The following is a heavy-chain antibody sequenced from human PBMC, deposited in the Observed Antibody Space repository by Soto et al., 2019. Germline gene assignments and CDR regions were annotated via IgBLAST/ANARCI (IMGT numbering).Heavy chain of an antibody. V-gene: IGHV3-23*01. CDR2: ISGSGGSA. CDR3: ARDKRDLRFLEWSYYFDY. J-gene: IGHJ4*02. Sequence: GGSLRLSCAASGFTFSSYAMSWVRQAPGKGLEWVSAISGSGGSAYYADSVKGRFTISRDNSKNTLYLQMNSLRAEDTAVYYCARDKRDLRFLEWSYYFDYWGQGTLVTVSS. D-gene: IGHD3-3*01. CDR1: GFTFSSYA.